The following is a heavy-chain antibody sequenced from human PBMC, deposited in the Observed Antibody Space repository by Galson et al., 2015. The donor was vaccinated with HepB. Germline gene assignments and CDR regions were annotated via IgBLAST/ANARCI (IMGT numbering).Heavy chain of an antibody. D-gene: IGHD3-22*01. Sequence: SLRLSCAASGFTFSSYAMHWVRQAPGKGLEWVAVISYDGSNRYYADSVKGRFTISRDNSKNTLYLQMNSLRAEDTAVYYCARDMYYYDSSGYPAGWFDYWGQGTLVTVSS. V-gene: IGHV3-30*04. CDR1: GFTFSSYA. CDR2: ISYDGSNR. CDR3: ARDMYYYDSSGYPAGWFDY. J-gene: IGHJ4*02.